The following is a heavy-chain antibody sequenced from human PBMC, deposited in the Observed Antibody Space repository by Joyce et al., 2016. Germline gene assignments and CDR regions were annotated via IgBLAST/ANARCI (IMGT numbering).Heavy chain of an antibody. CDR3: ARVTSSAAYYESAAGFDY. J-gene: IGHJ4*02. Sequence: QVQLVESGGGVVQPGRSLSLSCAASGFTFNICALHWVRLAPGKGLEWVTVISYDGGNTFYLDSMKGRFTISRDNSRDTLYLQMNSLRADDTAIYYCARVTSSAAYYESAAGFDYWGQGTLVTVSS. CDR2: ISYDGGNT. V-gene: IGHV3-30-3*01. D-gene: IGHD3-22*01. CDR1: GFTFNICA.